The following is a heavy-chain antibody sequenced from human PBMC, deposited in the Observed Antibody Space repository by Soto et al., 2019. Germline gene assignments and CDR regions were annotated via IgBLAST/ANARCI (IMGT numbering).Heavy chain of an antibody. CDR1: GFSFSSYG. CDR3: ARASSPRDPWLDY. Sequence: PWWSLRLSXAASGFSFSSYGMHWVRQAPGKGLEWVAVIWYDGSNKYYADSVKGRFTIPRDNAENSLFLQMNSLRADDTAVYYCARASSPRDPWLDYWGQGTLVTVSS. CDR2: IWYDGSNK. J-gene: IGHJ4*02. D-gene: IGHD5-18*01. V-gene: IGHV3-33*01.